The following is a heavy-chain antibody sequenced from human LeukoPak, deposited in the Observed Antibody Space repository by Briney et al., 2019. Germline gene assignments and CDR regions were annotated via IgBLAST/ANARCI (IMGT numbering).Heavy chain of an antibody. J-gene: IGHJ4*02. Sequence: GGSLTLSCAASGCTFSSYAMSWVRQAPGKGLEWVSAISGSGGSTYYADSVKGRFTIARDNSKNTLYLQMNSLRAEDTAVYYCAKDYDSSGYPVAFDYWGQGTLVTVSS. V-gene: IGHV3-23*01. CDR3: AKDYDSSGYPVAFDY. CDR2: ISGSGGST. CDR1: GCTFSSYA. D-gene: IGHD3-22*01.